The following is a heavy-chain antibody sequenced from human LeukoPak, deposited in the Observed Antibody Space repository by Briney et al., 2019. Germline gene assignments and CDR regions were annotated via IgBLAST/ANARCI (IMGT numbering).Heavy chain of an antibody. D-gene: IGHD4-17*01. J-gene: IGHJ4*02. V-gene: IGHV3-9*01. CDR2: ISWNSGSI. CDR3: AKSVPTVTTKGHFDY. CDR1: GFTFDDYA. Sequence: PGRSLRLSCAASGFTFDDYAMHWVRQAPGKGLEWVSGISWNSGSIVYADSVKGRFTISRDNAKNSLYLQMNSLRAEDTALYYCAKSVPTVTTKGHFDYWGQGTLVSVST.